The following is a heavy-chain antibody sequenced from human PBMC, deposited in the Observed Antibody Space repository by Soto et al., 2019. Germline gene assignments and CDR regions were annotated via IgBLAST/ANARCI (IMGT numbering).Heavy chain of an antibody. CDR3: ARDLGHDYGDFGGSYYYYMDV. Sequence: QVQLQESGPGLVKPSGTLSLTCAVSSGSISSSNWWSWVRQPPGKGLEWIGEIYHSGSTNYNPSLTSRVTISVDKSKNQFSLKLSSVTAADTAVYYCARDLGHDYGDFGGSYYYYMDVWGKGTTVTVSS. CDR1: SGSISSSNW. D-gene: IGHD4-17*01. V-gene: IGHV4-4*02. J-gene: IGHJ6*03. CDR2: IYHSGST.